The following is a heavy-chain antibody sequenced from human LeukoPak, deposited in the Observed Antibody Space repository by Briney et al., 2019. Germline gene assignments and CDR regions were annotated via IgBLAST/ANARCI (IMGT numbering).Heavy chain of an antibody. V-gene: IGHV3-23*01. CDR1: GFTFSSYG. Sequence: PGGSLRLSCAASGFTFSSYGMSWVRQAPGKGLEWVSAINGSGGSTYYADSVKGRLTISRDNSKNTLYLQMNSLRAEDTAVYYCVKSSYYGSGSYEPLVDYWGQGTLVTVSS. CDR2: INGSGGST. D-gene: IGHD3-10*01. CDR3: VKSSYYGSGSYEPLVDY. J-gene: IGHJ4*02.